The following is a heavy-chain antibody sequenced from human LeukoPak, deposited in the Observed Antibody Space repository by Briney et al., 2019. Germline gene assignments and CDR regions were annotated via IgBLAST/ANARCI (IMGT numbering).Heavy chain of an antibody. Sequence: GGSLRLSCAASGFPFSDYGMYWVRQAPGKGLEWLAVISHDGNNKYYADSVKGRFTISRDKSKSTLYLQMNSLRAEDTAMYYCARGIAMTTLNALDIWGQGTMVTVSS. CDR3: ARGIAMTTLNALDI. D-gene: IGHD1-1*01. CDR2: ISHDGNNK. J-gene: IGHJ3*02. CDR1: GFPFSDYG. V-gene: IGHV3-30*03.